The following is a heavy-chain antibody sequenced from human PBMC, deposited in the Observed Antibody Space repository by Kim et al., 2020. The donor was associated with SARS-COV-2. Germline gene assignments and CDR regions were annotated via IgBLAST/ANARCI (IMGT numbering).Heavy chain of an antibody. Sequence: SETLSLTCAVSGGSISSGGYSWSWIRQPPGKGLEWIGYIYHSGSTYYNPSLKSRVTISVDRSKNQFSLKLSSVTAADTAVYYCARGGGVIVTRFDYWGQGTLVTVSS. CDR1: GGSISSGGYS. D-gene: IGHD3-16*02. J-gene: IGHJ4*02. V-gene: IGHV4-30-2*01. CDR2: IYHSGST. CDR3: ARGGGVIVTRFDY.